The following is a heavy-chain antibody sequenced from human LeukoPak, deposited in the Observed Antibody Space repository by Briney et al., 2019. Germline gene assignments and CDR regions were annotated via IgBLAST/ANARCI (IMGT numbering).Heavy chain of an antibody. CDR3: ARGGVVTSVGHPFYYGMDV. V-gene: IGHV1-2*06. CDR1: GYTFTGYY. J-gene: IGHJ6*02. D-gene: IGHD3-22*01. CDR2: IVPNSGDT. Sequence: ASVKVSCKTSGYTFTGYYMLWVRQAPGQGPEWMGRIVPNSGDTNYAQKFQGRVTLTRDTSISTAYMELSRLRSDDTAIYYCARGGVVTSVGHPFYYGMDVWGQGTTVTVSS.